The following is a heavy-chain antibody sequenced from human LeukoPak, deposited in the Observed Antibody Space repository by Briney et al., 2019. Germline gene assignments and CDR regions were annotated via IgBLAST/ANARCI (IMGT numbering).Heavy chain of an antibody. Sequence: SETLSLTCAVYGGSFSGYYWSWIRQPPGKGLEWIGEINHSGSTNYNPSLKSRVTISVDTSKNQFSLKLSSVTAADTAVYYCVRSTAPYFSRYLYMDVWGKGTTVTVSS. D-gene: IGHD2/OR15-2a*01. CDR2: INHSGST. CDR1: GGSFSGYY. J-gene: IGHJ6*03. V-gene: IGHV4-34*01. CDR3: VRSTAPYFSRYLYMDV.